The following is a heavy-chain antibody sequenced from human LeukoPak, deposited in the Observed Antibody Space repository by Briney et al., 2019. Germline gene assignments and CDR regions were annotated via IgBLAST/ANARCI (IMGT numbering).Heavy chain of an antibody. CDR2: ISSSGSTI. J-gene: IGHJ4*02. V-gene: IGHV3-11*01. D-gene: IGHD6-19*01. Sequence: GGSLRLSCAASGFTFSDYYMSWIRQAPGKGLEWVSYISSSGSTIYYADSVKGRFTISRDNAKNSLYLQMNSLRAEDTAVYYCAKDRGWLRYYFDYWGQGTLVTVSS. CDR3: AKDRGWLRYYFDY. CDR1: GFTFSDYY.